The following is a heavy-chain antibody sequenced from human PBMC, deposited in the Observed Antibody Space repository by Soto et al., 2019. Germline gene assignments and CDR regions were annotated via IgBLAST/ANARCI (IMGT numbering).Heavy chain of an antibody. CDR3: ARRGGGTPRGDFDY. D-gene: IGHD3-16*01. CDR1: GGSLSSSSYY. J-gene: IGHJ4*02. V-gene: IGHV4-39*01. CDR2: IYYSGSA. Sequence: SETLSLTCTVSGGSLSSSSYYWGWIRQPPGKGPEWIGNIYYSGSAYYNPSLKSRVTISVDMPKNQFSLKLSTVTAADTAVYYCARRGGGTPRGDFDYWGQVTLVTVSS.